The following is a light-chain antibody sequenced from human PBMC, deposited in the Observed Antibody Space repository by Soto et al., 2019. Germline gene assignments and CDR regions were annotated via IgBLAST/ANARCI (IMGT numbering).Light chain of an antibody. V-gene: IGKV3-15*01. CDR3: QQYKSWPRT. J-gene: IGKJ1*01. CDR1: QSVSSI. CDR2: GAS. Sequence: EIVMTQSPVTLSVTPGERATLSCRASQSVSSILAWYQQKPGQAPRLLIYGASTGAAGIPARFSGSGSGTEFTLTISSLQSEDFAVYFCQQYKSWPRTFGQGTKVELK.